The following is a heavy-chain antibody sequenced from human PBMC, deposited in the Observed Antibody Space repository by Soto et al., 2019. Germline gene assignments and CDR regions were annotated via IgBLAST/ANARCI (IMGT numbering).Heavy chain of an antibody. J-gene: IGHJ3*02. V-gene: IGHV3-30*18. CDR2: ISYDGSNK. D-gene: IGHD3-22*01. CDR3: AKIATYYYDSSGYYSDAFDI. Sequence: QVQLVESGGGVVQPGRSLRLSCAASGFTFSSYGMHWVRQAPGKGLEWVAVISYDGSNKYYADSVKGRFTISRDNSKTTLYLQMNSLRAEDTAVYYCAKIATYYYDSSGYYSDAFDIWGQGTMVTVSS. CDR1: GFTFSSYG.